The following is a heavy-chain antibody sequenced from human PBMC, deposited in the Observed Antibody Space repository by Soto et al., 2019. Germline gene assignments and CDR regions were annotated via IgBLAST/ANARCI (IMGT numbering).Heavy chain of an antibody. CDR2: ISSSGSTI. CDR1: GLTFSASA. CDR3: ARVRVPGGNSVWFDP. Sequence: GGSLRLSCVASGLTFSASAMHWVRQASGKGLEWVSYISSSGSTIYYADSVKGRFTISRDNAKNSLYLQMNSLRAEDTAVYYCARVRVPGGNSVWFDPWGQGTLVTVS. V-gene: IGHV3-48*03. D-gene: IGHD2-21*02. J-gene: IGHJ5*02.